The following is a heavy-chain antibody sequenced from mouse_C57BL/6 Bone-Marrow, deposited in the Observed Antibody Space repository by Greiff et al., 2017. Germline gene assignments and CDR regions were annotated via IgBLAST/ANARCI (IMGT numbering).Heavy chain of an antibody. V-gene: IGHV1-81*01. Sequence: VQLQESGAELARPGASVKLSCKASGYTFTSYGISWVKQRPGQGLEWIGEIYPRRGNTYYHEKFKGKATLTADKYSSTAYMELRSLTSEDSAVYCCARAGGLLTTVVDYFDYWGQGTTLTVSS. CDR1: GYTFTSYG. CDR3: ARAGGLLTTVVDYFDY. J-gene: IGHJ2*01. CDR2: IYPRRGNT. D-gene: IGHD1-1*01.